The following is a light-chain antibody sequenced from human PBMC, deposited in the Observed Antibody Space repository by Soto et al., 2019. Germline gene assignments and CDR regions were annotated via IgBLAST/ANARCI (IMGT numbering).Light chain of an antibody. CDR3: QQYVSSRP. Sequence: EIVLTKSPGTLSLSPGERATLSCRASQSVSSSYLAWYQQKPCQAPRLLIYGASSRATGIPAGFSGSGSGTDVTLTISRLEAADLAVYYCQQYVSSRPFGQGTKVHI. J-gene: IGKJ1*01. V-gene: IGKV3-20*01. CDR1: QSVSSSY. CDR2: GAS.